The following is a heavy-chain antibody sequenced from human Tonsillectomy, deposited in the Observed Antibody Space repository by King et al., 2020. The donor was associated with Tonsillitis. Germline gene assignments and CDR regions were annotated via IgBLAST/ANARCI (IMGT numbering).Heavy chain of an antibody. CDR3: TTDSQDYYDSSGYYYYYYMDV. D-gene: IGHD3-22*01. J-gene: IGHJ6*03. Sequence: QLVQSGGGLVKPGGSLRLSCAASGFTFSNAWMSWVRQAPGKWLEWVGRIKSKTDGGTTDYAAPVKGGFTISRDDSKNTLYLQMNSLKTEDTAVYYCTTDSQDYYDSSGYYYYYYMDVWGKGTTVTVSS. V-gene: IGHV3-15*01. CDR1: GFTFSNAW. CDR2: IKSKTDGGTT.